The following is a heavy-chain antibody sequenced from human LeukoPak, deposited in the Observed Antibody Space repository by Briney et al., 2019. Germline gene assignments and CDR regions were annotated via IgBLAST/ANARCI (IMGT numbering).Heavy chain of an antibody. CDR3: AASGYSYGLQKY. J-gene: IGHJ4*02. D-gene: IGHD5-18*01. CDR2: IFHSGTT. CDR1: GYSISSGYY. V-gene: IGHV4-38-2*01. Sequence: SETLSLTCAVSGYSISSGYYWGWIRQPPGKGLEWIGSIFHSGTTYYNPSLQSRVTISVDTSKNQCSLKLSSVTAADTAVYYCAASGYSYGLQKYWGQGTLVTVSS.